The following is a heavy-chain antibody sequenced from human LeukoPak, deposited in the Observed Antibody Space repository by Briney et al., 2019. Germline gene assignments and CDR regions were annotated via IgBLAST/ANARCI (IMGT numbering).Heavy chain of an antibody. Sequence: ASVKVSCKASGYTFTSYAMHWVRQAPGQRLEWMGWINAGNGNTKYSQKFQGRVTITRDTSASTACMELSSLRSEDTAVYYCARDLGSGWFDYWGQGTLVTVSS. J-gene: IGHJ4*02. CDR2: INAGNGNT. CDR3: ARDLGSGWFDY. V-gene: IGHV1-3*01. D-gene: IGHD6-19*01. CDR1: GYTFTSYA.